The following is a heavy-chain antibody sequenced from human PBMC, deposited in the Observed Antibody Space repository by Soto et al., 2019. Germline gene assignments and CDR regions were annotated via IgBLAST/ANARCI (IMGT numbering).Heavy chain of an antibody. CDR2: IIPIFGTA. CDR1: GVTFSSYA. V-gene: IGHV1-69*06. J-gene: IGHJ5*02. D-gene: IGHD2-15*01. Sequence: HVQLVQSGAEVKKPGSSVKVSCNASGVTFSSYAISWVRQAPGRGLEWMGGIIPIFGTANYAQKFQGRVTITADKSTSTAYMELSSLRSEDTAVYYCASATRGNNWFDPWGQGTLVTVSS. CDR3: ASATRGNNWFDP.